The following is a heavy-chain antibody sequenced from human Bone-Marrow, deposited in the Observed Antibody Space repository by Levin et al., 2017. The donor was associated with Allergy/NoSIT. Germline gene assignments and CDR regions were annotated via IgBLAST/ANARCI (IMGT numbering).Heavy chain of an antibody. CDR2: IYSGGRT. CDR3: ARNVPVTANGY. D-gene: IGHD2-21*02. V-gene: IGHV3-66*01. Sequence: GESLKISCAASGVTVSNNYMSWVRQAPGKGLEWISLIYSGGRTDYADSVKGRFIISRDGSKNTLYLQMNSLRAEDTAMYYCARNVPVTANGYWGQGTLVTVSS. J-gene: IGHJ4*02. CDR1: GVTVSNNY.